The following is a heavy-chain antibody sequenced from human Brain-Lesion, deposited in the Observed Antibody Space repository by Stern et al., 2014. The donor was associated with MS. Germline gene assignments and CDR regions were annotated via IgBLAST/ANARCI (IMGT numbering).Heavy chain of an antibody. CDR2: SDHSGRT. D-gene: IGHD6-13*01. CDR3: ARFPASRPHVFDS. Sequence: QVQLVESGPGLVKPSGTLSLTCAVSGGSISSSNWWSWVRQSPGKGLEWIGESDHSGRTIYNPSLKSRVTVSVEKSKNRVSVNLRSWPAADTAVYFCARFPASRPHVFDSWGQGTLVTVSS. CDR1: GGSISSSNW. J-gene: IGHJ4*02. V-gene: IGHV4-4*02.